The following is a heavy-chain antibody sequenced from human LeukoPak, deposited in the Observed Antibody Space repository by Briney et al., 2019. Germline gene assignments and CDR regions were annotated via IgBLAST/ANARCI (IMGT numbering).Heavy chain of an antibody. J-gene: IGHJ6*03. CDR2: INPNTGGA. Sequence: PQASVKVSCKAPGYTFTGFYMHWVRQAPGQGLEWMGWINPNTGGANYTQKFQGRVTMTRDASIYTAYMELSRLRSDDTAVYYCARDLAGYSTSWYDYYYMDVWGKGTSVTVSS. CDR3: ARDLAGYSTSWYDYYYMDV. CDR1: GYTFTGFY. D-gene: IGHD6-13*01. V-gene: IGHV1-2*02.